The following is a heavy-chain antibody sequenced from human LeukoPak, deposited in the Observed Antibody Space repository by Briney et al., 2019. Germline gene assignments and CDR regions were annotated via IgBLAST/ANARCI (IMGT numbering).Heavy chain of an antibody. Sequence: ESLKISCKGSGYSFTSYWIGWVRQMPGKGLEWMGIIYPGDSDTRYSPSFQGQVTISADKSISTAYLQWSSLKASDTAMYYCARLYYYDSSGEFGDAFDIWGQGTMVTVSS. CDR3: ARLYYYDSSGEFGDAFDI. CDR2: IYPGDSDT. J-gene: IGHJ3*02. D-gene: IGHD3-22*01. V-gene: IGHV5-51*01. CDR1: GYSFTSYW.